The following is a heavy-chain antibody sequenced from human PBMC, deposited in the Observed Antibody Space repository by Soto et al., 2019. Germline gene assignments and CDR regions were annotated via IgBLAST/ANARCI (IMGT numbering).Heavy chain of an antibody. D-gene: IGHD5-18*01. CDR1: GGSISSGDYY. J-gene: IGHJ4*02. CDR2: IYYSGST. V-gene: IGHV4-30-4*01. Sequence: QVQLQESGPGLVKPSQTLSLTCTVSGGSISSGDYYWSWIRQPPGKGLEWIGYIYYSGSTYYNPSLKSRVTISVDTSKIQFSLNLSFLPAAYTAVYYCASNSYGYIFYHYLGQETRVTDSS. CDR3: ASNSYGYIFYHY.